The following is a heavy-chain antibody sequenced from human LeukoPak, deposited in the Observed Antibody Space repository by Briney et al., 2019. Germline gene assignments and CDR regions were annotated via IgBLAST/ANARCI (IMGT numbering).Heavy chain of an antibody. CDR2: TYYRSKWYN. CDR1: GDSVPSNSAA. V-gene: IGHV6-1*01. Sequence: SQTLSLTCAISGDSVPSNSAAWNWIRQSPSRGLEWLERTYYRSKWYNDYAGSVISGITINPDTSMNQFSLQLNSVTPEDTAVYYYARGPPYYDSSGYRLGWFDLWGQGTMVTVSS. J-gene: IGHJ5*02. CDR3: ARGPPYYDSSGYRLGWFDL. D-gene: IGHD3-22*01.